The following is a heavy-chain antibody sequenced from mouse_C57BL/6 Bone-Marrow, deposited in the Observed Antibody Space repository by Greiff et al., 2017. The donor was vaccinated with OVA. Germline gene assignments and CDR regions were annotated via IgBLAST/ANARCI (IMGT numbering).Heavy chain of an antibody. CDR3: TTFIYYDYESAMDY. D-gene: IGHD2-4*01. J-gene: IGHJ4*01. CDR2: IDPENGDT. V-gene: IGHV14-4*01. CDR1: GFNIKDDY. Sequence: VQLQQSGAELVRPGASVKLSCTASGFNIKDDYMHWVKQRPEQGLEWIGWIDPENGDTEYASKFQGKATITADTSSNTAYLQLSSLTSEDTAVYYCTTFIYYDYESAMDYWGQGTSVTVAS.